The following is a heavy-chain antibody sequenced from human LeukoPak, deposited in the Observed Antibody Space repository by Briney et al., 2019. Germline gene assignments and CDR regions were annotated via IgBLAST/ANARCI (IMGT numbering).Heavy chain of an antibody. CDR2: ISSSSSYI. CDR1: GSTFSSYS. D-gene: IGHD5-24*01. J-gene: IGHJ5*02. V-gene: IGHV3-21*01. CDR3: ARDGEMATIGWFDP. Sequence: GGSLRLSCAASGSTFSSYSMNWVRQAPGKGLEWVSSISSSSSYIYYADSVKGRFTISRDNAKNSLYLQMNSLRAEDTAVYYCARDGEMATIGWFDPWGQGTLVTVSS.